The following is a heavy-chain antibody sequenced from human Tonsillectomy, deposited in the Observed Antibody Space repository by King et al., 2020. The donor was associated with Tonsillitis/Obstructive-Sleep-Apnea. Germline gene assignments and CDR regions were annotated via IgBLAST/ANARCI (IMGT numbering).Heavy chain of an antibody. CDR1: GFTFEDYA. CDR3: AKAQSHEVLYSPFDP. J-gene: IGHJ5*02. Sequence: VQLVESGGDLVQPGRSLRLSCAASGFTFEDYAMHWVRHGPGKGLEWVSGISWNSGNIVYADSVKGRFTISRDNAKNSLYLQMNSLRAEDTAFYYCAKAQSHEVLYSPFDPGGQGALVTVSS. V-gene: IGHV3-9*01. CDR2: ISWNSGNI. D-gene: IGHD5-18*01.